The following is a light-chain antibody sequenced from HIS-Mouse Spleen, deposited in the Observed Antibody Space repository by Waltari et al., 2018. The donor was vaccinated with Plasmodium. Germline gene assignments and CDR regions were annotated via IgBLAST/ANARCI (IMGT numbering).Light chain of an antibody. J-gene: IGLJ3*02. V-gene: IGLV2-14*03. CDR3: SSYTSSSTLEV. Sequence: QSALTQPASVSGSPGQSIPISCTGTSRDVGGYNYVSWYQQHPGKAPKLMIYDVSNRPSGVSNRFSGSKSGNTASLTISGLQAEDEADYYCSSYTSSSTLEVFGGGTKLTVL. CDR1: SRDVGGYNY. CDR2: DVS.